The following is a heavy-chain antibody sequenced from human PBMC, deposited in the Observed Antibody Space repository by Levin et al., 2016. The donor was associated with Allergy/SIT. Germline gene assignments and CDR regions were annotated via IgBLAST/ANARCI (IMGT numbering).Heavy chain of an antibody. V-gene: IGHV3-30*04. Sequence: VRQMPGKGLEWVAVTSYDGSNKYHTDSVKGRFTISRDNSKNTLYLQMNSLRPEDTAVYYCARDIRGCLDGSCYPGLLRYYALGVWGQGTTVTVSS. CDR3: ARDIRGCLDGSCYPGLLRYYALGV. J-gene: IGHJ6*02. D-gene: IGHD2-15*01. CDR2: TSYDGSNK.